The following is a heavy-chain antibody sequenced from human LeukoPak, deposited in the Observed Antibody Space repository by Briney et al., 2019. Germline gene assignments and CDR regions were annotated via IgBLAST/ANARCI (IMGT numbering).Heavy chain of an antibody. Sequence: GGSLRLSCAASGFTFSSYGMHWVRQAPGKGLEWVAVISYDGSNKYYADSVKGRFTISRDNSKNTLYLQMNSLRAEDTAVYHCVAIVSARPRWGQGTLVTVSS. CDR2: ISYDGSNK. J-gene: IGHJ4*02. CDR1: GFTFSSYG. D-gene: IGHD6-6*01. CDR3: VAIVSARPR. V-gene: IGHV3-30*03.